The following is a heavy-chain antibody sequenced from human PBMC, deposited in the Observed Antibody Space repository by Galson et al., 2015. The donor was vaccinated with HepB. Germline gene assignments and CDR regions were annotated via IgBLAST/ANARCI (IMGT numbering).Heavy chain of an antibody. Sequence: SLRLSCAASGFTFSSYAMSWVRQAPGKGLEWVSAISGSGGSTYYADSVKGRFTISRDNSKNTLYLQMNSLRAEDTAVYYCSLVMAPYYFDYWGQGTLVTVSS. J-gene: IGHJ4*02. D-gene: IGHD3-22*01. CDR3: SLVMAPYYFDY. V-gene: IGHV3-23*01. CDR2: ISGSGGST. CDR1: GFTFSSYA.